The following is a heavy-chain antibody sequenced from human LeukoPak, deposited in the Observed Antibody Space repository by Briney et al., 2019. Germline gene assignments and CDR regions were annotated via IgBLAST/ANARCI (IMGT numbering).Heavy chain of an antibody. CDR1: GFTFDDYA. V-gene: IGHV3-9*01. CDR3: AKGSYDILTGDTDY. Sequence: GGSLRLSCAASGFTFDDYAMHWVRQAPGKGLEWVSGISWNSGSIGYADSVKGRFTISRDNAKNSLYLQMNSLRAEDTALYYCAKGSYDILTGDTDYWGQGTLVTVSS. D-gene: IGHD3-9*01. CDR2: ISWNSGSI. J-gene: IGHJ4*02.